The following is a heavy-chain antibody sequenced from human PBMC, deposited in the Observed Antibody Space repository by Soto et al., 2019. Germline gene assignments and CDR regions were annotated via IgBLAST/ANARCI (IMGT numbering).Heavy chain of an antibody. V-gene: IGHV4-4*07. Sequence: SETLSLTCTVSGGSISSYYWSWIRQPAGKGLEWIGRIYTSGSTNYNPSLKSRVTMSVDTSKNQFSLKLSSVTAADTAVYYCARDFSYCSSTSCSNWFDPWGQGTLVTVSS. J-gene: IGHJ5*02. CDR1: GGSISSYY. CDR2: IYTSGST. D-gene: IGHD2-2*01. CDR3: ARDFSYCSSTSCSNWFDP.